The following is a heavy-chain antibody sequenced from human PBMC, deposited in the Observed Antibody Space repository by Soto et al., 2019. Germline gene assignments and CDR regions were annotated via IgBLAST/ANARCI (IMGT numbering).Heavy chain of an antibody. Sequence: ASVKVSCKASGYTFTGYYMHWVRQAPGQGLEWMGWINPNSGGTNYAQKFQGWVTMTEDTSTDTAYMELSSLRSEDTAVYYCATDRTTGTTPRGFDPWGQGTLVTVSS. J-gene: IGHJ5*02. CDR1: GYTFTGYY. V-gene: IGHV1-2*04. CDR2: INPNSGGT. D-gene: IGHD1-1*01. CDR3: ATDRTTGTTPRGFDP.